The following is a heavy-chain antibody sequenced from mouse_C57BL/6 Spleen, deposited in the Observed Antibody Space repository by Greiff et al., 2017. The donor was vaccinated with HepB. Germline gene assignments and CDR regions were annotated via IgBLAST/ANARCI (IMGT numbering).Heavy chain of an antibody. CDR3: ARHHYYGSRKGYGAMDY. CDR2: ISSGSSTI. D-gene: IGHD1-1*01. J-gene: IGHJ4*01. V-gene: IGHV5-17*01. CDR1: GFSFSDYG. Sequence: EVQRVESGGGLVKPGGSLKLSCAASGFSFSDYGMHWVRQAPEKGLEWVAYISSGSSTIYYADTVKGRFTIDRDNAKNTLFLQMTSLRSEDTAMYYCARHHYYGSRKGYGAMDYWGQGTSVTVSS.